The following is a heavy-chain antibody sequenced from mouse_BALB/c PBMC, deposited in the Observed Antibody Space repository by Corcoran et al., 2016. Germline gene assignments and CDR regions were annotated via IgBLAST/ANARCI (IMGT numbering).Heavy chain of an antibody. V-gene: IGHV1S29*02. CDR1: GYTFSDYN. J-gene: IGHJ3*01. CDR3: ERGYYYYGSSGGFAY. D-gene: IGHD1-1*01. CDR2: IYPYNGGT. Sequence: EVQLQQSGPELVKPGASVKISCKASGYTFSDYNMHWVKQSHGKSLEWIGYIYPYNGGTGYNQKFKSKATLTVDNSSSTAYMELRSLTSEDSAVYYCERGYYYYGSSGGFAYWGQGTLVTVSA.